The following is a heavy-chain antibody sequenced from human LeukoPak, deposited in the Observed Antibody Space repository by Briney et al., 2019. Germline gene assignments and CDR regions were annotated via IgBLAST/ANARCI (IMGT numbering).Heavy chain of an antibody. V-gene: IGHV3-13*01. CDR3: AKAAMIVDSPFDY. D-gene: IGHD3-22*01. J-gene: IGHJ4*02. Sequence: GGSLRLSCAASGFTFSSYDMHWVRQATGKGLEWVSAIGTAGDTYYPGSVKGRFTISRDNSKNTLYLQMNSLRAEDTAVYYCAKAAMIVDSPFDYWGQGTLVTVSS. CDR1: GFTFSSYD. CDR2: IGTAGDT.